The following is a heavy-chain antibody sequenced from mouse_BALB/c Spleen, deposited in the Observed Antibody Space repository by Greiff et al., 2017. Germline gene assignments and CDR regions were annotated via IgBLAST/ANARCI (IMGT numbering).Heavy chain of an antibody. CDR3: VSEGDGYDGPYAMDY. J-gene: IGHJ4*01. V-gene: IGHV10-3*03. D-gene: IGHD2-2*01. Sequence: EVQLVESGGGLVQPKGSLKLSCAASGFTFNTYAMHWVCQAPGKGLEWVARIRSKSNNYATYYADSVKDRFTISRDDSQSMLYLQMNTLKTEDTAMYYCVSEGDGYDGPYAMDYWGQGTSVTVSS. CDR1: GFTFNTYA. CDR2: IRSKSNNYAT.